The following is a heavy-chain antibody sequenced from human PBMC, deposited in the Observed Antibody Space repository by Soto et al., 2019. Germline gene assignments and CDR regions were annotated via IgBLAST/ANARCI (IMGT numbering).Heavy chain of an antibody. CDR1: GFTFSSYA. CDR2: ISYDGSNK. J-gene: IGHJ4*02. V-gene: IGHV3-30-3*01. D-gene: IGHD3-10*01. CDR3: ARRGPDLYYFDY. Sequence: RLSCAASGFTFSSYAMHWVRQAPGKGLEWVAVISYDGSNKYYADSVKGRFTISRDNSKNTTYLQMNSLRAEDTAVYYCARRGPDLYYFDYWGQGTMVTVSS.